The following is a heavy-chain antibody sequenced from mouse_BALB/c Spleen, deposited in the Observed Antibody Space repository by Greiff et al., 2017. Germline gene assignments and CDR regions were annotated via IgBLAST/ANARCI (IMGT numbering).Heavy chain of an antibody. CDR3: ARYGYDTYYFDY. D-gene: IGHD2-2*01. V-gene: IGHV3-2*02. CDR1: GYSITSDYA. J-gene: IGHJ2*01. CDR2: ISYSGST. Sequence: EVQLQESGPGLVKPSQSLSLTCTVTGYSITSDYAWNWIRQFPGNKLEWMGYISYSGSTSYNPSLKSRISITRDTSKNQFFLQLNSVTTEDTATYDCARYGYDTYYFDYWGQGTTLTVSS.